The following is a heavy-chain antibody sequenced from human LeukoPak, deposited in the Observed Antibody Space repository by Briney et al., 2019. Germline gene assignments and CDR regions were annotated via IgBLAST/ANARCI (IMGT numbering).Heavy chain of an antibody. CDR1: GGSISSSNYY. Sequence: SETLSLTCSVSGGSISSSNYYWRRIPQPPGQGLEWFGSIYYSGSTYYNPSPKSRVTISVDTSKNQFSLKLSSVTAADTAVYYCARQRNEYSSAPVYGYMDVWGKGTTVTVSS. D-gene: IGHD6-25*01. V-gene: IGHV4-39*01. CDR2: IYYSGST. CDR3: ARQRNEYSSAPVYGYMDV. J-gene: IGHJ6*03.